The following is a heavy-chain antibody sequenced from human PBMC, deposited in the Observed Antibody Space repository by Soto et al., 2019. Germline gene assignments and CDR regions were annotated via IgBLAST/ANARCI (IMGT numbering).Heavy chain of an antibody. J-gene: IGHJ6*03. D-gene: IGHD6-13*01. Sequence: GESLKISCKGSGYSFTSYWMGWVRQMPGKGLEWLGIIYPGDSDTRYSPSFQGQVTISADKSITTAYLQWSSLKASDTAMYYCARHFGKIAAAGTYYYYYMDVWGQGTTVTVSS. CDR1: GYSFTSYW. CDR2: IYPGDSDT. V-gene: IGHV5-51*01. CDR3: ARHFGKIAAAGTYYYYYMDV.